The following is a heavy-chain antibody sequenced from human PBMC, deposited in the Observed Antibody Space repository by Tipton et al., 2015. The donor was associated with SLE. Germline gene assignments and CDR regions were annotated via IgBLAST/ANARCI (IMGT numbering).Heavy chain of an antibody. V-gene: IGHV4-59*08. CDR1: GGSISSYY. D-gene: IGHD1-26*01. Sequence: TLSLTCTVSGGSISSYYWSWIRQPPGKGLEWIGYIYYSGSTNYNPSLKSRVTISVDTSKNQFSLKLSSVTAADTAVYYCASGGVGATTSFDYWGQGTLVTVSS. J-gene: IGHJ4*02. CDR3: ASGGVGATTSFDY. CDR2: IYYSGST.